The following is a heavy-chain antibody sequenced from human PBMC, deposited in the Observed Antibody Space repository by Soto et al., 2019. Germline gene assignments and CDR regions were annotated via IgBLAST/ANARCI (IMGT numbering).Heavy chain of an antibody. V-gene: IGHV3-21*01. Sequence: PWGSLRLSCAACEFTFSRYSMIWVGLPPGKGLEWVSSIDSYSDFISYAHSVQGRFIISRDHARNSLFRHMRSLRAEYTAVYYCARDPNLSCSGTDCYNYSCHGTLVTVSS. J-gene: IGHJ4*01. CDR3: ARDPNLSCSGTDCYNY. CDR1: EFTFSRYS. CDR2: IDSYSDFI. D-gene: IGHD2-2*02.